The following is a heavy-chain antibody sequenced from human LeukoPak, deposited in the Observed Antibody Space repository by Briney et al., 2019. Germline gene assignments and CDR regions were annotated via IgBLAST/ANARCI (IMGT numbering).Heavy chain of an antibody. CDR2: ISYDGRNT. J-gene: IGHJ4*02. V-gene: IGHV3-30*18. CDR3: AKVRRGVVTIGIDY. D-gene: IGHD4-23*01. CDR1: GFTFSNSG. Sequence: PGKALRLSCAASGFTFSNSGMHWGRQAPGKGLEWGALISYDGRNTFHADSVKGRFTISRDNSKNTLFLQMNSLRAEDTAIYHSAKVRRGVVTIGIDYWGQGALVTVSS.